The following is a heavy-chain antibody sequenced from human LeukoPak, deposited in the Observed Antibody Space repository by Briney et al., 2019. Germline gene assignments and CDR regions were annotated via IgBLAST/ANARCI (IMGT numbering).Heavy chain of an antibody. V-gene: IGHV3-48*02. Sequence: GGSLRPSCAGTGFTFRSYSMNWVRQAPGKGLEWVSHISDSSSATYYAASVRGRFTVSRDNAKNSLYLQMNSLRDEDTAVYYCARDSANSFDSWGQGALVTVSS. J-gene: IGHJ4*02. CDR1: GFTFRSYS. CDR3: ARDSANSFDS. CDR2: ISDSSSAT.